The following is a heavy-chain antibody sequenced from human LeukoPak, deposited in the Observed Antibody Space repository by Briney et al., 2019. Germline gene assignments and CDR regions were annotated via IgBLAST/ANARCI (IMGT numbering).Heavy chain of an antibody. CDR2: ISYDGSNK. V-gene: IGHV3-30-3*01. Sequence: GGSLRLSCAASGFTFSSYAMHWVRQAPGKGLEGVAVISYDGSNKYYADSVKVRFTISTDNSKNTLYLQMNSLRAEDTAVYDCARAELLGYFDYWGQGTLVTVSS. CDR1: GFTFSSYA. J-gene: IGHJ4*02. D-gene: IGHD1-26*01. CDR3: ARAELLGYFDY.